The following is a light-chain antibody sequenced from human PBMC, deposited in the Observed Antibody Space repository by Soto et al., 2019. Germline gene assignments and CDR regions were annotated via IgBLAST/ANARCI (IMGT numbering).Light chain of an antibody. V-gene: IGKV3-11*01. Sequence: EIVLTQSPATLSLSPRDRATLSCMASQSISTYLALYQQKPGQPPRLLIYDASHRATGIPARFGGSGSGTDFTLTISNLEPEDFAVYYCHQRSSWPLTFGGGTKVDI. CDR3: HQRSSWPLT. CDR1: QSISTY. J-gene: IGKJ4*01. CDR2: DAS.